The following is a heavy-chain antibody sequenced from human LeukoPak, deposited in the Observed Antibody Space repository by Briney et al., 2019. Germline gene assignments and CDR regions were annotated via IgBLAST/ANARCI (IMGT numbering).Heavy chain of an antibody. Sequence: GGSLRLSCADSGFTVSSNYMSWVRQAPGKGLEWVSVIYSGGSTYYADSVKGRFTISRDNAKNSLYLEMNSLRAEDTAVYYCAKGGIYGDFGTFWGQGTLVAVSP. D-gene: IGHD4-17*01. J-gene: IGHJ4*02. CDR3: AKGGIYGDFGTF. CDR2: IYSGGST. CDR1: GFTVSSNY. V-gene: IGHV3-53*01.